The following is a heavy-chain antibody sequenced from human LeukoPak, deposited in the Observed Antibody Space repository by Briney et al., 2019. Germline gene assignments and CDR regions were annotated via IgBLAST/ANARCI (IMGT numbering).Heavy chain of an antibody. Sequence: SVKVSCKASGGTFSSYAISWVRQAPGQGLEWMGRIIPILGIANYAQKFQGRVTITADKSTSTAYMELSSLRSEDTAVYYCARASYGGYELDYWGQGTLVTVSS. V-gene: IGHV1-69*04. D-gene: IGHD5-12*01. CDR1: GGTFSSYA. J-gene: IGHJ4*02. CDR3: ARASYGGYELDY. CDR2: IIPILGIA.